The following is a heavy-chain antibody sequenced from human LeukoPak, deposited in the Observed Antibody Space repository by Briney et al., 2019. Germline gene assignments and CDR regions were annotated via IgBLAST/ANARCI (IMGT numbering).Heavy chain of an antibody. J-gene: IGHJ1*01. CDR1: GGSFSGYY. V-gene: IGHV4-34*01. D-gene: IGHD3-22*01. Sequence: SETLSLTCAVYGGSFSGYYCTWIRQPPGKGLEWIGEINHSGSTNYNPSLKSRVTISVDTFKNQFSLKMSSVTAADTAVYYCARGRSSYYDSGGYYYLMYWGQGTLVTVSS. CDR2: INHSGST. CDR3: ARGRSSYYDSGGYYYLMY.